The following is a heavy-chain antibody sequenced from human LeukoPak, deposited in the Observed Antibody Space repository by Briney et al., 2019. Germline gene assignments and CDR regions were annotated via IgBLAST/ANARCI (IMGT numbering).Heavy chain of an antibody. D-gene: IGHD4/OR15-4a*01. J-gene: IGHJ4*02. Sequence: GGSLRLSCTASGFNFDDYNMSWFRQAPGKGLEWVSFIYSDNTHYLDSVKGRFTISRDNSKNTLYLQMNSLRAEDTAVYYCARRAGAYSHPYDYWGQGTLVTVSS. CDR2: IYSDNT. V-gene: IGHV3-53*01. CDR1: GFNFDDYN. CDR3: ARRAGAYSHPYDY.